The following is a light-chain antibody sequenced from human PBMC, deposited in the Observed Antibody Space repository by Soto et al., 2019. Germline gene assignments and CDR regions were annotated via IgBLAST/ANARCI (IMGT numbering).Light chain of an antibody. CDR1: SSDIGAYNY. J-gene: IGLJ1*01. V-gene: IGLV2-14*03. CDR2: DVS. CDR3: SSYTSATTYV. Sequence: ALAQPASVSGSPGQSITISCTGTSSDIGAYNYDSWYQQHHPGEAPKLIIYDVSHRPPGVSNRFSGSKSGNTASLTISGLQTEDEADYYCSSYTSATTYVFGTGTKVTVL.